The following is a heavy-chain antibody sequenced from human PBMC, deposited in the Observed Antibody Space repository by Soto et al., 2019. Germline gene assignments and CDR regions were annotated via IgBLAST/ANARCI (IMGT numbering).Heavy chain of an antibody. CDR2: ISYDGSNK. Sequence: GGSLRLSCAASGFTFSSYGIHWVRQAPGKGLEWVAVISYDGSNKYYADSVKGRFTISRDNSKNTLYLQMNSLRAEDTAVYYCAKDRYSGSYTYFDYWGQGTLVTVSS. V-gene: IGHV3-30*18. CDR1: GFTFSSYG. J-gene: IGHJ4*02. CDR3: AKDRYSGSYTYFDY. D-gene: IGHD1-26*01.